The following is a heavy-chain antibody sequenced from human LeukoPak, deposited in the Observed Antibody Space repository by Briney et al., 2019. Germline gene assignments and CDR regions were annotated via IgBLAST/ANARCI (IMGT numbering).Heavy chain of an antibody. Sequence: ASVKVSCKASGYTFTSYDINWVRQATGQGLEWMGWMNPNSGNTGYAQKFQGRVTMTRNTSISTAYMELSSLRSEDTAVYYCAREEGYSYGYHWFDPWGQGTLVTVSS. CDR3: AREEGYSYGYHWFDP. V-gene: IGHV1-8*01. J-gene: IGHJ5*02. CDR2: MNPNSGNT. CDR1: GYTFTSYD. D-gene: IGHD5-18*01.